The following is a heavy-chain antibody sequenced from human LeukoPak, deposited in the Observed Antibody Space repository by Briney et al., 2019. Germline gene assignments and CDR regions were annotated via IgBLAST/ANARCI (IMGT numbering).Heavy chain of an antibody. V-gene: IGHV1-46*01. CDR1: GYTFTTHY. CDR3: ARGRPGSGWSFDY. D-gene: IGHD6-19*01. Sequence: ASVKVSCKASGYTFTTHYMHWVRQAPGQGLEWMAIINPSGGTTNYAQKFQGRVTMTRDTSTTTLYMELSSLRSEDTAVYYCARGRPGSGWSFDYWGQGALVTVSS. CDR2: INPSGGTT. J-gene: IGHJ4*02.